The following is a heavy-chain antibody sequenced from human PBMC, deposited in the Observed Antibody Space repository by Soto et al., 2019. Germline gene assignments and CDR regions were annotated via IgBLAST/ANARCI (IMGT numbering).Heavy chain of an antibody. Sequence: EVQLVESGGGLVQPGGSLRLSCAASGFTFSNYWMYWVRQAPGKGLEWVSRINSDGSVSSHADSVRGLLTISRNNVKNPLYLHMDSLRAEDTAVYFCARGDCVGGTCYSLAGSFFYYMDVWGKGTTVTVFS. CDR1: GFTFSNYW. V-gene: IGHV3-74*02. CDR3: ARGDCVGGTCYSLAGSFFYYMDV. D-gene: IGHD2-15*01. CDR2: INSDGSVS. J-gene: IGHJ6*03.